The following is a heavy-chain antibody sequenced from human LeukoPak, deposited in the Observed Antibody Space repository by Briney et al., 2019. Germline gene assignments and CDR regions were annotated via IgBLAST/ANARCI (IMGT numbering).Heavy chain of an antibody. CDR3: ARHRMEYYDFWSDPYYFDY. D-gene: IGHD3-3*01. CDR2: INHSGST. Sequence: SETLSLTCAVYGGSFSGYYWSWIRQPPGKGLEWIGEINHSGSTNYNPSLKSRVTISVDTSKNQFSLKLSSVTAADTAVYYCARHRMEYYDFWSDPYYFDYWGQGTLVTVSS. J-gene: IGHJ4*02. V-gene: IGHV4-34*01. CDR1: GGSFSGYY.